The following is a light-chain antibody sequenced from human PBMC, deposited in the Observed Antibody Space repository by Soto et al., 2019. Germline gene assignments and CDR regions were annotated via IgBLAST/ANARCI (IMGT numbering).Light chain of an antibody. CDR1: SSDVGGYNY. CDR2: DVS. V-gene: IGLV2-14*01. Sequence: QSALTQPASVSGSPGQSITISCTGTSSDVGGYNYVSWYQQHPGKAPKLMIYDVSNRPSGVSNRFSGSKSGNTASLTISGLQAEDEADYYCSSYTSRAVVFGGGTKLTV. J-gene: IGLJ2*01. CDR3: SSYTSRAVV.